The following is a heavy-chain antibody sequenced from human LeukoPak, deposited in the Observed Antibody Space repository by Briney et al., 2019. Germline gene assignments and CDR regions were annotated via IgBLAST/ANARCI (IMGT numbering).Heavy chain of an antibody. J-gene: IGHJ4*02. CDR2: IYYSGSN. CDR3: AREGYSSGWYAY. Sequence: PSETLSLTCTVSGGSISSYYWSWIRQPPGKGLEWIGYIYYSGSNNYNPSLKSRVTISVDTSKTQFSLKLSSVTAADTAVYYCAREGYSSGWYAYWGQGTLVTVSS. D-gene: IGHD6-19*01. CDR1: GGSISSYY. V-gene: IGHV4-59*01.